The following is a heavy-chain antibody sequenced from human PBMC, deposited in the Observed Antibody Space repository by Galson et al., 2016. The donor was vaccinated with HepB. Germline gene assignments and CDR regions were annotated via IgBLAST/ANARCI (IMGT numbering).Heavy chain of an antibody. J-gene: IGHJ6*02. CDR3: ARLLGRRFVYHYYGMDV. V-gene: IGHV1-8*01. CDR1: GYTFTSYD. Sequence: SVKVSCKASGYTFTSYDINWVRQATGQGLEWMGWMNPNSGNTGYAQKFQGRVTMTRNTSISTAYMELSSLRSEDTAVYYWARLLGRRFVYHYYGMDVWGQGTTVTVSS. CDR2: MNPNSGNT. D-gene: IGHD3-16*01.